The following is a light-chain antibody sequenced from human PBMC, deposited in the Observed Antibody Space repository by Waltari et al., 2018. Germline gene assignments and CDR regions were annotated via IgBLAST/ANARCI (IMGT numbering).Light chain of an antibody. CDR1: QSVRGS. V-gene: IGKV3-20*01. CDR3: QHYVRLPAT. Sequence: DIVLTQSPGTLSLSPGERATLSCRASQSVRGSLSWYQQKAGQAPRLLIYGVSSRATGIPERFSGSGSGTDFSLTISRLEPEDFAVYYCQHYVRLPATFGQGTKVEIK. CDR2: GVS. J-gene: IGKJ1*01.